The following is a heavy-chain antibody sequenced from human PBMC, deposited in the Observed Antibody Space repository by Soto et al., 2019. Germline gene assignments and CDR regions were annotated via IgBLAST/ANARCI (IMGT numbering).Heavy chain of an antibody. CDR3: ARSIVGGNSRQGLGY. CDR2: IYYTGST. Sequence: SETLSLTCTVSGGSIDNGGFYWSWVRQRPGKGLEWIGYIYYTGSTFYNPSLWSRVSISVDTSKNHFSLSLSSVTAADTAVYYCARSIVGGNSRQGLGYWGQGTLVTVSS. J-gene: IGHJ4*02. D-gene: IGHD1-26*01. CDR1: GGSIDNGGFY. V-gene: IGHV4-31*03.